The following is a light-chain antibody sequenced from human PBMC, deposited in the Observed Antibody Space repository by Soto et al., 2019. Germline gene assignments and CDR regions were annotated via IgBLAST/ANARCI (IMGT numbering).Light chain of an antibody. J-gene: IGKJ1*01. CDR2: GAS. V-gene: IGKV3-20*01. CDR3: QQFAASPRT. CDR1: QSIATSQ. Sequence: EIVLTQSPGTLPLSPGERATLFCRASQSIATSQLAWYQQKPGQAPRLLIGASTRATGIPDRFSDSGSGTDFTLTISSLEPEDFAVYYCQQFAASPRTFGQGTKVDIK.